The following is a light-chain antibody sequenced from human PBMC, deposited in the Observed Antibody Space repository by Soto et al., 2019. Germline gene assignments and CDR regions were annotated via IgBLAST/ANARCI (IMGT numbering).Light chain of an antibody. Sequence: EIVLTQSPGTLSLSPGERATLSCRASQSVSRNYLAWYQQKPGQAPRLLIYGASSRATGIPDRFSGSASGTDFTLTISRLEPEDFAVYFCQQYASSPYTFGQGTKLEIK. CDR1: QSVSRNY. V-gene: IGKV3-20*01. CDR2: GAS. J-gene: IGKJ2*01. CDR3: QQYASSPYT.